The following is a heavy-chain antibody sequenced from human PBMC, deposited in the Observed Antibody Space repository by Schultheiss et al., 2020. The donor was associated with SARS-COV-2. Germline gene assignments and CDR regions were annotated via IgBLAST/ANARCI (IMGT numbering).Heavy chain of an antibody. V-gene: IGHV3-23*01. Sequence: GGSLRLSCAASGFTFSSYAMSWVRQAPGKGLEWVSAISGSGGSTYYADSVKGRFTISRDNAKNSLYLQMNSLRAEDTAVYYCARDGGDSDWFDPWGQGTLVTVSS. CDR2: ISGSGGST. J-gene: IGHJ5*02. CDR3: ARDGGDSDWFDP. CDR1: GFTFSSYA. D-gene: IGHD2-21*01.